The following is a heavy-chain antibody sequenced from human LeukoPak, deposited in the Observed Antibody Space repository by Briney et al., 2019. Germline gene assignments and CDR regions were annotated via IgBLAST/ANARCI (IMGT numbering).Heavy chain of an antibody. J-gene: IGHJ3*02. D-gene: IGHD5-24*01. Sequence: SETLSLTCTVSGDSISRSSDYWGWIRQPPGKGPEWIGSVYYIGSTFYNPSLKSRLTISIDTSKNQFSLKLRSVTAADTAVYYCAREDAEQMDNSFDIWGQGTMVTVSS. CDR1: GDSISRSSDY. CDR2: VYYIGST. CDR3: AREDAEQMDNSFDI. V-gene: IGHV4-39*07.